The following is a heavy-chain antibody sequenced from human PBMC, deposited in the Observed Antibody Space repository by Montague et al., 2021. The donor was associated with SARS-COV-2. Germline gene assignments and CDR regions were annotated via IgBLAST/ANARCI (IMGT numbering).Heavy chain of an antibody. CDR1: GGSFSSSIYY. D-gene: IGHD6-13*01. CDR2: INYSGRT. J-gene: IGHJ6*02. CDR3: ARDPYWFEQQLVSKWGMDF. Sequence: SETLSLTCTVSGGSFSSSIYYWGWIRQPPGKGLEWIGSINYSGRTNYNPSLKSRVTISVDTSKNQVSLKVTSVTAADTAAYYCARDPYWFEQQLVSKWGMDFWGQGTTVTVSS. V-gene: IGHV4-39*07.